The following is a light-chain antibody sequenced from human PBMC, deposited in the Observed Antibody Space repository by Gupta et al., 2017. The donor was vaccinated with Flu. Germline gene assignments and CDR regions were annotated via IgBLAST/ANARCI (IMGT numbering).Light chain of an antibody. J-gene: IGLJ3*02. CDR1: SGSVSTNYY. CDR2: STN. Sequence: TVTLTCGLSSGSVSTNYYSSWYQQTPGQAPRTHIYSTNTRSSGVPDRFSGSILGKKAALTITGAQADDEADYYCELYMGSGISVFGGGTKLTVL. V-gene: IGLV8-61*01. CDR3: ELYMGSGISV.